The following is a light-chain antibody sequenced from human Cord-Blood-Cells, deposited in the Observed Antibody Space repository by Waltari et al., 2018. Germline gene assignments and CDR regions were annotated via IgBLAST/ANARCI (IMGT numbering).Light chain of an antibody. Sequence: AIQLTQSPSSLSASVGDRVTITCRASQGISSALAWYQQKPGKAPKLLIYDASSLESGVPSRFSGCVSGTDFTLTISSLQPEDFATYYWQQFNSYPYTFGQGTKLEIK. J-gene: IGKJ2*01. CDR1: QGISSA. CDR3: QQFNSYPYT. CDR2: DAS. V-gene: IGKV1-13*02.